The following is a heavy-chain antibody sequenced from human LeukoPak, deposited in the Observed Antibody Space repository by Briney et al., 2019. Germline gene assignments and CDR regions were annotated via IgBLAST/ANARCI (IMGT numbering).Heavy chain of an antibody. CDR1: GFTFSSYS. D-gene: IGHD3-22*01. Sequence: PGGSLRLSCAASGFTFSSYSMNWVRQAPGKGLEWVSSISSSSSYIYYADSVKGRFTISRDNSKNTLYLQMNSLRAEDTAVYYRAKVQLYVGNYYDSSGTGDYWGQGTLVTVSS. CDR2: ISSSSSYI. V-gene: IGHV3-21*04. CDR3: AKVQLYVGNYYDSSGTGDY. J-gene: IGHJ4*02.